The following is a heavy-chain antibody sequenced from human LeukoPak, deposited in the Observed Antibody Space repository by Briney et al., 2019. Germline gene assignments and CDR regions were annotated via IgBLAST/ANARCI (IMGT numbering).Heavy chain of an antibody. CDR2: ISSSSSTI. V-gene: IGHV3-48*01. CDR1: GFTFSSYS. D-gene: IGHD3-22*01. Sequence: QPGGSLRLSCAASGFTFSSYSMNWVRQAPGKGLEWVSYISSSSSTIYYADSVKGRFTISRDNAKNSLYLQMNSLRAEDTAVYYCATQPRGYYYDSSGYPGDWGQGTLVTVSS. J-gene: IGHJ4*02. CDR3: ATQPRGYYYDSSGYPGD.